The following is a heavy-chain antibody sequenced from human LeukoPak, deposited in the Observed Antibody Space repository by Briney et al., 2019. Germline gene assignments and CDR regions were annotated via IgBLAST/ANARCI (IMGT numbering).Heavy chain of an antibody. Sequence: GRSLRLSCAASGFTFDDSAMHWVRQAPGKGLEWVSGISWNSGSIGYADSVKGRFTISRDNAKNSLYLQMNSLRAEDTALYYCAKTYSSGWYYFDYWGQGTLVTVSS. CDR1: GFTFDDSA. V-gene: IGHV3-9*01. CDR2: ISWNSGSI. J-gene: IGHJ4*02. CDR3: AKTYSSGWYYFDY. D-gene: IGHD6-19*01.